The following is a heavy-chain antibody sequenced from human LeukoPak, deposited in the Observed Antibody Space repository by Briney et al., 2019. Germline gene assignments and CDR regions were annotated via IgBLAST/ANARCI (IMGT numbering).Heavy chain of an antibody. J-gene: IGHJ4*02. D-gene: IGHD3-10*01. CDR3: AKGDSQETGSYFSDH. CDR2: SSRRGGGT. V-gene: IGHV3-23*01. Sequence: GGSLRLSCAASGFTFSNYAMTWVRHAPREGLQWLSASSRRGGGTYYEDPVKGRFTISRDNSKNNLYSQMNSLGAEDTAIYYCAKGDSQETGSYFSDHWGQGTLVTVSS. CDR1: GFTFSNYA.